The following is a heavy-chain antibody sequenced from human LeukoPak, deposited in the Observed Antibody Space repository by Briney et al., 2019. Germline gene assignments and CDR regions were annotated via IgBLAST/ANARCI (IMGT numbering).Heavy chain of an antibody. CDR2: VSSSGAYT. CDR1: GFTFSNYA. CDR3: ASRAGSVDARMPPTGFGY. D-gene: IGHD2-2*01. V-gene: IGHV3-23*01. Sequence: GGSLRLSCAASGFTFSNYAMSWVRQAPGKGLGWISVVSSSGAYTYYADAVKGRFTLSRENSKNTLYLQMNSLRAEDTAVYYCASRAGSVDARMPPTGFGYWGQGTLVTVSS. J-gene: IGHJ4*02.